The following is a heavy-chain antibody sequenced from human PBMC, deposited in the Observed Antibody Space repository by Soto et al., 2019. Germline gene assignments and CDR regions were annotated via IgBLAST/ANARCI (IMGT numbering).Heavy chain of an antibody. V-gene: IGHV4-34*01. J-gene: IGHJ4*02. D-gene: IGHD6-13*01. Sequence: QVQLQQWGAGLLKPSETLSLTCAVYGGSFSGYYWSWIRQPPGKGLEWIGEINHSGSTNYNPSLKSRVTISVDTSKNQFSLKLSSVTAADTAVYYCARAWPRYSSSWYAPDYWGQGTLVTVSS. CDR3: ARAWPRYSSSWYAPDY. CDR1: GGSFSGYY. CDR2: INHSGST.